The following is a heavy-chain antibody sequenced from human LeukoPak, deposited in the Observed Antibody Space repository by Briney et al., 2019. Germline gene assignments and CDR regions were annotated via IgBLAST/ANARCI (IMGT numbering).Heavy chain of an antibody. CDR3: ARVEYSGWNLEY. J-gene: IGHJ4*02. V-gene: IGHV1-24*01. CDR1: GYTLTELS. D-gene: IGHD5-12*01. Sequence: ASVKVSCXVSGYTLTELSMHWVRQAPGKGLEWMGGFDPEDGETIYAQKFQGRVTMTEDTSTDTAYMELNSLRDEDTAVYYCARVEYSGWNLEYWGQGTLVTVSS. CDR2: FDPEDGET.